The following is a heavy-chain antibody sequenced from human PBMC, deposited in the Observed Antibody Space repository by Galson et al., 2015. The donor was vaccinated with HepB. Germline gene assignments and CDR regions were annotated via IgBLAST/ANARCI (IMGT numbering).Heavy chain of an antibody. CDR2: IYTSGST. V-gene: IGHV4-4*07. D-gene: IGHD2/OR15-2a*01. CDR1: GGSISSYY. J-gene: IGHJ4*02. CDR3: ARAKRTVLRGVSYFDY. Sequence: TLSLTCTVSGGSISSYYWSWIRQPAGKGLEWIGRIYTSGSTNYNPSLKSRVTMSVDTSKNQFSLKLSSVTAADTAVYYCARAKRTVLRGVSYFDYWGQGTLVTVSS.